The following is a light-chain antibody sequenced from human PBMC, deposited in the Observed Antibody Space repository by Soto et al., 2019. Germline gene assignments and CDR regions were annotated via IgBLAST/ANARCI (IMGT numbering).Light chain of an antibody. V-gene: IGLV2-23*01. Sequence: QSVLTQPASVSGSPGQSIIISCTGTNSDVGSYNLVSWYQQHPGKAPKLLIYEGTKRPSGVSNRFSGSKSGNTASLTISGLQAEDEADYYCCSYAGSTTFVFGAGTKVTVL. CDR3: CSYAGSTTFV. CDR2: EGT. CDR1: NSDVGSYNL. J-gene: IGLJ1*01.